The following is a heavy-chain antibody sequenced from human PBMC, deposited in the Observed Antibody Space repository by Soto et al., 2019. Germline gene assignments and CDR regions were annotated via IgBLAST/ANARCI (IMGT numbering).Heavy chain of an antibody. CDR3: ARDIVTLGPRANDAFDL. CDR1: GYNVTTQA. CDR2: IRAGDDKT. Sequence: QVQLVQSGAEVKKPGASVKLSCRAVGYNVTTQAMNWVLQAPGQSLEWMGWIRAGDDKTKYSQKFRGRVTITSDTSASTVYMELTSLTSEDTAVYYCARDIVTLGPRANDAFDLWGQGTLVTVSS. D-gene: IGHD1-26*01. V-gene: IGHV1-3*01. J-gene: IGHJ3*01.